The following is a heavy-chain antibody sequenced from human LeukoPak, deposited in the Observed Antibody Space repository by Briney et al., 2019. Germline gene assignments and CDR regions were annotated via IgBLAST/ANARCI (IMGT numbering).Heavy chain of an antibody. CDR2: ISSSGSTI. D-gene: IGHD3-10*02. J-gene: IGHJ6*04. V-gene: IGHV3-48*03. Sequence: GGSLRLSCAASGFTFSSFAINWVRQAPGKGLEWVSYISSSGSTIYYADSVKGRFTISRDNAKNSLYLQMNSLRAEDTAVYYCAELGITMIGGVWGKGTTVTISS. CDR1: GFTFSSFA. CDR3: AELGITMIGGV.